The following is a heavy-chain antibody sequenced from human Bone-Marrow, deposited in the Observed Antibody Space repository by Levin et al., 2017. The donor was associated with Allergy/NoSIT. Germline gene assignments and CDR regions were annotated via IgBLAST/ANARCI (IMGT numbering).Heavy chain of an antibody. CDR3: VREHYDILTGYYNIDAFDI. CDR1: GFTFSDHY. D-gene: IGHD3-9*01. J-gene: IGHJ3*02. V-gene: IGHV3-72*01. Sequence: GGSLRLSCAASGFTFSDHYMDWVRQAPGKGLEWVGRARNKVNSYTTEYAASVKGRFTISRDDSKNSLSLQMNSLKTEDTAVYYCVREHYDILTGYYNIDAFDIWGQGTMVTVSS. CDR2: ARNKVNSYTT.